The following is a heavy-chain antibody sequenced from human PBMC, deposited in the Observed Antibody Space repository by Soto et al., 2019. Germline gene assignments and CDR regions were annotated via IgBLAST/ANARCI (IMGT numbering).Heavy chain of an antibody. D-gene: IGHD6-6*01. V-gene: IGHV3-30*03. CDR2: ISIRGGDE. CDR1: GFTFSSYA. CDR3: ARGTIVARQHLDY. Sequence: QVQLVESGGGVVQPGKSLRLSCAASGFTFSSYAMHWARQDPGKGLEWVTVISIRGGDEYYAESVRGRFTISRDDSKNTLYLQMDSLRVEDTAVHYCARGTIVARQHLDYWGQGTLVTVSS. J-gene: IGHJ4*02.